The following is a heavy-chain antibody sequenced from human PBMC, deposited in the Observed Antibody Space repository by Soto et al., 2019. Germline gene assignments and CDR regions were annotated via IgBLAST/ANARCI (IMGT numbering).Heavy chain of an antibody. Sequence: EVQLVESGGGLVQPGGSLRLSCAASGFTFSNYAMHWVRQPTGKGLELVSGIGAAGDTYYPGSVKGRFTISRENAKNSLYLQMNSLRAGDTAVYYCAAGGVTSVAQFDYWGQGTLVTVSS. CDR1: GFTFSNYA. D-gene: IGHD3-16*01. CDR3: AAGGVTSVAQFDY. J-gene: IGHJ4*02. V-gene: IGHV3-13*01. CDR2: IGAAGDT.